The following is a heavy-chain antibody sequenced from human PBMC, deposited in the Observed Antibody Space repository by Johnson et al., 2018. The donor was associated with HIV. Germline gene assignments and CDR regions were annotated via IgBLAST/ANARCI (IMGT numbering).Heavy chain of an antibody. CDR3: AKGEIEDAFDI. D-gene: IGHD1-26*01. V-gene: IGHV3-23*04. CDR1: GFTFDDYA. J-gene: IGHJ3*02. CDR2: ISGSGGST. Sequence: VQLVESGGGLVQPGRSLRLSCADSGFTFDDYAMHWVRQTPGKGLEWVSGISGSGGSTYYADSVKGRFTISRDNSKNTLYLQMNSLRAEDTAVYYCAKGEIEDAFDIWGQGTMVTVSS.